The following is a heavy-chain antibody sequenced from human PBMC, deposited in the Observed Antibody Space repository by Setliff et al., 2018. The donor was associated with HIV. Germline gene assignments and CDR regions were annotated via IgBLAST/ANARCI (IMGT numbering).Heavy chain of an antibody. CDR2: ISSSSSYI. J-gene: IGHJ4*02. D-gene: IGHD3-22*01. Sequence: PGGSLRLSCTASGFTFSSYSMNWVRQAPGKGLEWVSSISSSSSYIYYADSVKGRFTISRDNAKNSLYLQMNSLRAEDTAVYYCAVHYYDSSGYDYWGQGTLVTVSS. V-gene: IGHV3-21*01. CDR1: GFTFSSYS. CDR3: AVHYYDSSGYDY.